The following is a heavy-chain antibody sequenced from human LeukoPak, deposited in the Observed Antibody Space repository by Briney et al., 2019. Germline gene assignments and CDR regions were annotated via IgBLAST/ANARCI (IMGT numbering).Heavy chain of an antibody. J-gene: IGHJ4*02. V-gene: IGHV3-30*03. CDR1: GFTFSRHG. CDR3: ARDRAWNYFDY. CDR2: ISNDGSRE. D-gene: IGHD3-3*01. Sequence: GGSLRLSCAPSGFTFSRHGMHWVRQAPGKGLEWVAIISNDGSREYYAHSVEGRFTISRDNSKNTLYLQMDSLRAEDTAVYYCARDRAWNYFDYWGQGTLVTVSS.